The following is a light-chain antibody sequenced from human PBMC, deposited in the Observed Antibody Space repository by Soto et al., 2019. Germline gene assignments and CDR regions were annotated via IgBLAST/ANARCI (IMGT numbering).Light chain of an antibody. Sequence: QSALTQPASVSGSPGQSITISCTGTSSDVGGYDYVSWYQQRPGKAPKLMIYDVSNRPSGVSNRFSGSKSGNTASLTISGLQAEDEAGYYCSSYTSISTGVFGGGTKVTVL. CDR3: SSYTSISTGV. J-gene: IGLJ3*02. CDR1: SSDVGGYDY. CDR2: DVS. V-gene: IGLV2-14*01.